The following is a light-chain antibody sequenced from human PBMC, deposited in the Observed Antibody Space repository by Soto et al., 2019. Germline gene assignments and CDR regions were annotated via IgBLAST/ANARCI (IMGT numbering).Light chain of an antibody. Sequence: QSALTQPASVSGSPGQSITISCTGTSSDVGSYNLVSWYQQHPGKAPKLMIYEGSKRPSGVSNRFSGYKSGNTASLTISGLQAEDEADYYCCSYAVGGTFVFGGGTKLTVL. V-gene: IGLV2-23*03. CDR1: SSDVGSYNL. CDR2: EGS. CDR3: CSYAVGGTFV. J-gene: IGLJ2*01.